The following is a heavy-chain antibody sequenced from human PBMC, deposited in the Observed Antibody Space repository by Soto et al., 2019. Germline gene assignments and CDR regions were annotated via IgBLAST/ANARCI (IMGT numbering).Heavy chain of an antibody. V-gene: IGHV3-21*01. CDR1: GFTFSSYS. D-gene: IGHD5-12*01. CDR2: ISSSSSYI. Sequence: GESLKISCAASGFTFSSYSMNWVRQAPGKGLEWVSSISSSSSYIYYADSVKGRFTISRDNAKNSLYLQMNSLIAEDTAVYYCAGGYSGYGTYYYYMDVWGKGTTVTVSS. J-gene: IGHJ6*03. CDR3: AGGYSGYGTYYYYMDV.